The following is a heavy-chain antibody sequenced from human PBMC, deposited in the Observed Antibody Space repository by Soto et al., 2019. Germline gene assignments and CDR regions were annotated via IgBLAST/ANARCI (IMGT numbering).Heavy chain of an antibody. CDR3: ARYGYYVLEEPIYYFDY. CDR1: GFTFSSYG. CDR2: IWYDGSNK. V-gene: IGHV3-33*01. J-gene: IGHJ4*02. Sequence: GGSLRLSCAASGFTFSSYGMHWVRQAPGKGLEWVAVIWYDGSNKYYADSVKGRFTISRDNSKNTLYLQMNSLRAEDTAVYYCARYGYYVLEEPIYYFDYWGQGTLVTVSS. D-gene: IGHD3-3*01.